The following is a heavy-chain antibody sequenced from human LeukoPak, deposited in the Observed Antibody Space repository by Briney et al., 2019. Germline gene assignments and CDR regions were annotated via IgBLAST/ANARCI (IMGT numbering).Heavy chain of an antibody. CDR3: ARPIDNGSGSYYFDY. CDR2: INSDGSST. J-gene: IGHJ4*02. CDR1: GFTFSSYW. D-gene: IGHD3-10*01. Sequence: GGSLRLSCAASGFTFSSYWMHWVRQAPGKGLLWVSRINSDGSSTSYADSVKGRFTISRDNAKNTLYLQMNSLRAEDTAVYYCARPIDNGSGSYYFDYWGQGTLVTVSS. V-gene: IGHV3-74*01.